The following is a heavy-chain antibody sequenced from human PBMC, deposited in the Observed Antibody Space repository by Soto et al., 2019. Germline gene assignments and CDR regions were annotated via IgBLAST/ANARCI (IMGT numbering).Heavy chain of an antibody. J-gene: IGHJ4*02. CDR2: IHHNGGT. D-gene: IGHD4-4*01. V-gene: IGHV4-30-2*01. CDR3: ARTDRTTTFGYFDY. Sequence: SETLSLTCAVSGDSVSRDGYSWNWIRQPPGRGLEWLGHIHHNGGTYYNPSLKSRVTVSVDTSRNQVSLKLTSVTAADTAVYYCARTDRTTTFGYFDYWGQGTLVTVSS. CDR1: GDSVSRDGYS.